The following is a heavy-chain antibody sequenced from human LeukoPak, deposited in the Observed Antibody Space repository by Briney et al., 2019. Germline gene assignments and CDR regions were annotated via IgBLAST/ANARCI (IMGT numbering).Heavy chain of an antibody. J-gene: IGHJ4*02. V-gene: IGHV4-39*07. Sequence: SETLSLTCTVSGGPLSSSSYYWGWIRQPPGKGLEWIGSIYYSGSTYFNPSLKSRVTVSVDTSKNQFSLKLSSVTAADTSFYYCARASRGSVDFDYWGQGTLVTVSS. CDR3: ARASRGSVDFDY. CDR2: IYYSGST. D-gene: IGHD2-15*01. CDR1: GGPLSSSSYY.